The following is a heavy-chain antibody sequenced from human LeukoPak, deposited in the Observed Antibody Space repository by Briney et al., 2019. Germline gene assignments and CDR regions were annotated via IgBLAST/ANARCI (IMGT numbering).Heavy chain of an antibody. J-gene: IGHJ4*02. V-gene: IGHV3-30*03. D-gene: IGHD3-3*01. CDR1: GFTFSSYG. Sequence: GGSLRLSCAASGFTFSSYGMHWVRQAPGKGLGWVAVISYDGSNKYYADSVKGRFTISRDNSKNTLYLQMNSLRAEDTAVYYCTRGDFYVGAQDYWGQGTLVTVSS. CDR3: TRGDFYVGAQDY. CDR2: ISYDGSNK.